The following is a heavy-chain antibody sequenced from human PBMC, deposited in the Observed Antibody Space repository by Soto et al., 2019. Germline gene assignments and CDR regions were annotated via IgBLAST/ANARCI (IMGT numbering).Heavy chain of an antibody. V-gene: IGHV4-61*06. J-gene: IGHJ4*02. D-gene: IGHD4-4*01. Sequence: WIRKQPGKGLEWIGYIYYSGSTNYNPSLKSRVTISVDKSKNQFSLKLNSVTAADTAVYYCARGMTTVTTFDYWGQGTLVTVSS. CDR2: IYYSGST. CDR3: ARGMTTVTTFDY.